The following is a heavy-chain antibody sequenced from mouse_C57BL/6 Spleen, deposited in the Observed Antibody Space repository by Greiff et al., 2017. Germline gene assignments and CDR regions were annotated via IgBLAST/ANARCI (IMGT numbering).Heavy chain of an antibody. J-gene: IGHJ3*01. V-gene: IGHV1-76*01. CDR1: GYTFTDYY. CDR3: ARQTGGFAY. CDR2: IYPGSGNT. Sequence: VQLQQSGAELVRPGASVKLSCKASGYTFTDYYINWVKQRPGQGLEWIARIYPGSGNTYYNEKFKGKATLTAEKSSSTAYMQLSSLTSEDSAVYFCARQTGGFAYWGQGTLVTVSA.